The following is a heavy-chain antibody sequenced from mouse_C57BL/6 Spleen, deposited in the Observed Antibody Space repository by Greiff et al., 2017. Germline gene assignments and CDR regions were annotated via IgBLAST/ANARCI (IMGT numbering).Heavy chain of an antibody. J-gene: IGHJ3*01. D-gene: IGHD2-3*01. V-gene: IGHV14-4*01. CDR1: GFNIKDDY. CDR2: IDPENGDT. Sequence: VQLKESGAELVRPGASVKLSCTASGFNIKDDYMHWVKQRPEQGLEWIGWIDPENGDTEYASKFQGKATITADTSSNTAYLQLSSLTSEDTAVYYCTTLDDGSSWFAYWGQGTLVTVSA. CDR3: TTLDDGSSWFAY.